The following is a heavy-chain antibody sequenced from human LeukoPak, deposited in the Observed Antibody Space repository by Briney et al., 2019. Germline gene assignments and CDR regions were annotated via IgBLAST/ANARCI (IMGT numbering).Heavy chain of an antibody. CDR3: ATQIRHDSSGYAFDI. CDR2: IYYSGST. J-gene: IGHJ3*02. V-gene: IGHV4-59*08. D-gene: IGHD3-22*01. CDR1: GGSIGSYY. Sequence: SETLSLTCTVSGGSIGSYYWSWIRQPPGKGLEWIAYIYYSGSTNYNPSLKSRVTISVDTSKNQFSLKLSSVTAADTAVYYCATQIRHDSSGYAFDIWGQGTMVTVSS.